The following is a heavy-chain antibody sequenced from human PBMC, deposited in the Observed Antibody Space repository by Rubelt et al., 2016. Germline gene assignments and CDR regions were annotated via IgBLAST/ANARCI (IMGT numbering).Heavy chain of an antibody. D-gene: IGHD6-13*01. V-gene: IGHV4-34*01. CDR1: SGSLSGYY. Sequence: QVQLQQWGAGLLKPSETLSLACGVYSGSLSGYYWNWIRQSPGKGLEWIGEITLGGTTNYNPSLKSRVTISVDPSKNQFSLKRSSMTAADTAVYYCGLAPPSHGRRYGMDVWGQGTTVTISS. CDR3: GLAPPSHGRRYGMDV. J-gene: IGHJ6*02. CDR2: ITLGGTT.